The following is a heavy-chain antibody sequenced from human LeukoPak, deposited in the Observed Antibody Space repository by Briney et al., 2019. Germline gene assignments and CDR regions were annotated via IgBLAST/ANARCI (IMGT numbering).Heavy chain of an antibody. J-gene: IGHJ5*02. CDR1: AGSISSGGYY. V-gene: IGHV4-31*03. CDR2: IYYSGST. Sequence: SQTLSLTCTVSAGSISSGGYYWSWIRRHPGEGLEWIGNIYYSGSTYYNPSLKSRLTISVDTSKNQFSLKLSSVTAADTAVYYCARALGSSGYGWFDPWGQGTLVTVSS. CDR3: ARALGSSGYGWFDP. D-gene: IGHD3-22*01.